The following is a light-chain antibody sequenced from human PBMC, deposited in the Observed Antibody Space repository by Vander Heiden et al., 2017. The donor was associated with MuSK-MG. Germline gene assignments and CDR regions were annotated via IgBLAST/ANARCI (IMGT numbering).Light chain of an antibody. CDR2: DAS. J-gene: IGKJ1*01. Sequence: DIQMTPSPSSLSASVGDRVTITCRASQGISTYLSWYQQKPGKAPKLLISDASRLQGGVPSRFGGSGSGTDFTLTISSLQPEDFATYFCQQTDSLPWTFGQGTKV. CDR1: QGISTY. V-gene: IGKV1-39*01. CDR3: QQTDSLPWT.